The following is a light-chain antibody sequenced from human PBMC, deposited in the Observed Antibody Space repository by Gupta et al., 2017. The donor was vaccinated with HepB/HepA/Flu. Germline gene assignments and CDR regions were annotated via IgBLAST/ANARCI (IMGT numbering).Light chain of an antibody. CDR1: SNNVGNQG. CDR3: SAWDSSLSAYV. J-gene: IGLJ1*01. Sequence: QAGLTQPPSVSKGLRQTATLTCTGNSNNVGNQGAAWLQQHQGHPPKLLSYRNNNRPSGISDRFSASRSGNTASLTITGLQPEDEADYYCSAWDSSLSAYVFGTGTKVTVL. V-gene: IGLV10-54*04. CDR2: RNN.